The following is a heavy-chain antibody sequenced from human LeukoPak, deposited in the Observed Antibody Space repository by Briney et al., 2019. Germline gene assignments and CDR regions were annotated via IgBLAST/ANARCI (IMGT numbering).Heavy chain of an antibody. J-gene: IGHJ4*02. Sequence: ASVKVSCKASGYTFTSYGISWVRQAPGQGLEWMGWISAYNGNTNYAQKLQGRVTMTTDTSTSAAYMELRSLTSDDTAVYYCARGSGYDPMGTTNFDYWGQGTLVTVSS. CDR1: GYTFTSYG. CDR3: ARGSGYDPMGTTNFDY. D-gene: IGHD5-12*01. V-gene: IGHV1-18*01. CDR2: ISAYNGNT.